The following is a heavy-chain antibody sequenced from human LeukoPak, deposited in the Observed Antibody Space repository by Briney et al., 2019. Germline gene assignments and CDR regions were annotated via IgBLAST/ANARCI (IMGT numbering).Heavy chain of an antibody. CDR2: IISNENSA. D-gene: IGHD6-13*01. CDR1: GFTFSSSA. J-gene: IGHJ3*02. V-gene: IGHV3-74*01. CDR3: VRGGIASAFDI. Sequence: GGSLRLSCAASGFTFSSSAMSWVRQVPGKGLVWVSRIISNENSATYADSVKGRFTISRDNAKNTLYLQMNSLRAEDTAVYYCVRGGIASAFDIWGQGTMVTVSS.